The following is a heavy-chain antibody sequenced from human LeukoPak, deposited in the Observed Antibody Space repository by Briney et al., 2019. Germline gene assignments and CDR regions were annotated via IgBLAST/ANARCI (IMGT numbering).Heavy chain of an antibody. V-gene: IGHV4-30-4*08. J-gene: IGHJ4*02. CDR1: GGSINTANYY. CDR3: ARDRYGDFEDY. CDR2: ISYSGTP. Sequence: SSETLSLTCNVSGGSINTANYYWTWIRQPPGKGLEWIGYISYSGTPYYNPSFNSRVTISLDTSKNQFSLILNSVTAADTAMYYCARDRYGDFEDYWGQGTLVTVSS. D-gene: IGHD4-17*01.